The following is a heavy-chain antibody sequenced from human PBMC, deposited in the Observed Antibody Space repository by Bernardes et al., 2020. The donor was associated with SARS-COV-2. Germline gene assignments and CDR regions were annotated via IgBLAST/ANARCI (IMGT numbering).Heavy chain of an antibody. Sequence: SETLSLTCTVSGGSISSSSYYWGWIRQPPGKGLEWIGSIHYSGSTYYNPSLKSRVTISVDTSKNQFSLKLSSVTAADTAVYYCARDYLGYCSSTSCYLFDYWGQGTLVTVSS. CDR3: ARDYLGYCSSTSCYLFDY. CDR2: IHYSGST. D-gene: IGHD2-2*01. J-gene: IGHJ4*02. V-gene: IGHV4-39*07. CDR1: GGSISSSSYY.